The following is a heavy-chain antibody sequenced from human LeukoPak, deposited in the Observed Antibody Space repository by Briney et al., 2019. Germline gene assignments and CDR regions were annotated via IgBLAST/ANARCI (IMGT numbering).Heavy chain of an antibody. D-gene: IGHD5-18*01. CDR3: ARGGYSYGPYYFDY. CDR2: ISSSSSYI. J-gene: IGHJ4*02. CDR1: GFTFSSYS. Sequence: GGSLRLSCAASGFTFSSYSMNWVRQAPGKGLEWDSSISSSSSYIYYADSVKGRFTISRDNAKNSLYLQMNSLRAEDTAVYYCARGGYSYGPYYFDYWGQGTLVTVSS. V-gene: IGHV3-21*01.